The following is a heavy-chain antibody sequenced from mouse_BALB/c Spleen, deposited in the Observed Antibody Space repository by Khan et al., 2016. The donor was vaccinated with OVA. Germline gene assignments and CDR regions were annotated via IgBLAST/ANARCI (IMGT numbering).Heavy chain of an antibody. V-gene: IGHV5-6-5*01. Sequence: EVMLVESGGGLVKPGGSLKLSCAASGFTFSNYAMSWVHQSPEKRLEWVASISSGDSTYYPDSVTGRFTISRDNARNILYLQMSSLRSEDTAMYYCSRDYLFAYWGQGTLVTVSA. CDR2: ISSGDST. D-gene: IGHD1-1*01. CDR1: GFTFSNYA. CDR3: SRDYLFAY. J-gene: IGHJ3*01.